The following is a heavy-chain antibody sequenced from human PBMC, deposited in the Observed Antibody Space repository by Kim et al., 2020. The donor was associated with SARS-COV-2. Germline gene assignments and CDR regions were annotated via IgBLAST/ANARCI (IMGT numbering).Heavy chain of an antibody. CDR3: TRHTAMVTGYGTDV. J-gene: IGHJ6*02. D-gene: IGHD5-18*01. CDR1: GFTFSNAW. CDR2: IKSNTDGGTT. V-gene: IGHV3-15*01. Sequence: GGSLRLSCAASGFTFSNAWMSWVRQAPGKGPEWVGRIKSNTDGGTTDYAAPVKGRFTISRDDSQNTLYLQMNSLKTAETAVYNCTRHTAMVTGYGTDVWGQGTTVTVPS.